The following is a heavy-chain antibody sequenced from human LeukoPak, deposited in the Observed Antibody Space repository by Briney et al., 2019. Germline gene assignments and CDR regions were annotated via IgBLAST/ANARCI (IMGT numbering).Heavy chain of an antibody. D-gene: IGHD3-10*01. CDR3: ARDSGTTGEVKFDP. CDR2: IYTSGSI. V-gene: IGHV4-4*07. J-gene: IGHJ5*02. CDR1: GGSFNGYY. Sequence: PSETLSLTCAVYGGSFNGYYWSWIRQPAGKGLEWIGRIYTSGSITYNPSLKSRVSMSVDTSKNQFSLKLSSVTAADTAVYYCARDSGTTGEVKFDPWGQGTLVTVSS.